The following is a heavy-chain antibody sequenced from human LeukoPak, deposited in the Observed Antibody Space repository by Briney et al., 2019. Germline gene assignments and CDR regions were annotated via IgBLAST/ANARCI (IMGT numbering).Heavy chain of an antibody. CDR3: ARVNINNWHSCDY. CDR1: GGSISSNNW. D-gene: IGHD1-1*01. Sequence: SGTLSLTCAVSGGSISSNNWWGWVRQPPGKGLEWIGEIYHSGSPNYNPSLKSRVTMSVDKSRNHFSLNLSSVTAADTAVYYCARVNINNWHSCDYWGQGTLVTVSS. J-gene: IGHJ4*02. V-gene: IGHV4-4*02. CDR2: IYHSGSP.